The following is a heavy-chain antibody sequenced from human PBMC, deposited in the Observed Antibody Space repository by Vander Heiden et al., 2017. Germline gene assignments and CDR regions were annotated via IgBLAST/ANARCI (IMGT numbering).Heavy chain of an antibody. Sequence: QVQLVQSGAEVRKPGAPVKVSCKASGYTFTDYYIHWVRQAPGQGLEWMGWINPNSGGTKNAQKFQGRVTMTSDTSISTAYMELSRLSSDDTAVYYCAGTGEGMDVWVQGTTVTLSS. CDR3: AGTGEGMDV. D-gene: IGHD3-10*01. CDR2: INPNSGGT. CDR1: GYTFTDYY. V-gene: IGHV1-2*02. J-gene: IGHJ6*02.